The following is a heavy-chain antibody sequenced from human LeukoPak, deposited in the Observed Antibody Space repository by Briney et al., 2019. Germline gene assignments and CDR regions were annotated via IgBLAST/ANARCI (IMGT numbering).Heavy chain of an antibody. CDR2: ISGSGGST. CDR1: GFTFSSYA. J-gene: IGHJ4*02. D-gene: IGHD3-3*01. CDR3: AKDQKAKLTYYDFWSGYLLDY. V-gene: IGHV3-23*01. Sequence: GGSLRLSCAASGFTFSSYAMSWVRQAPGKGLEWVSAISGSGGSTYYADSVKGRFTISRDNSKNTLYLQMNSLRAEDTAVYYCAKDQKAKLTYYDFWSGYLLDYWGQGTLVTVSS.